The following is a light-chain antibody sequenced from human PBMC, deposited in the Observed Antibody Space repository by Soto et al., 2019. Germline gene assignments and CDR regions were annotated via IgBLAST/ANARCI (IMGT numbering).Light chain of an antibody. CDR1: SSDVGGYNY. J-gene: IGLJ1*01. V-gene: IGLV2-14*01. Sequence: SALTQPASVSGSPGQSITISCPGTSSDVGGYNYVSWYQQHPGKAPKFMIYDVSSRPSGVSNRFSGSKSGNTASLTISGLQAEDEADYYCSSYTTSNTRQIVFGTGTKVTVL. CDR3: SSYTTSNTRQIV. CDR2: DVS.